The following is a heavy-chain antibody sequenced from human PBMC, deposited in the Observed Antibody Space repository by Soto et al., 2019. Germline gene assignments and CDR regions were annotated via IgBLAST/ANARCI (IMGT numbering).Heavy chain of an antibody. V-gene: IGHV3-30-3*01. Sequence: PGGSLRLSCAASGFTFSSYAMHWVRQAPGKGLEWVAVISYDGSNKYYADSVKGRFTISRDNSKNTLYLQMNSLRAEDTAVYYCARDLGITMIVPFDYWGQGXLVTVYS. CDR3: ARDLGITMIVPFDY. J-gene: IGHJ4*02. CDR2: ISYDGSNK. D-gene: IGHD3-22*01. CDR1: GFTFSSYA.